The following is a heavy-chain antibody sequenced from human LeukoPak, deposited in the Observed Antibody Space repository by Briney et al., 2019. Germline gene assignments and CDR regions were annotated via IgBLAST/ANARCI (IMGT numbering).Heavy chain of an antibody. D-gene: IGHD3-22*01. Sequence: GGSLRLSCAASRFTFNNYGVNWVRQAPGKGLEWVSSISSSSSYIYYADSVKGRFTISRDNAKNSLYLQMNSLRAEDTAVYYCARGHHYYDSSGSHDYWGQGTLVTVSS. CDR3: ARGHHYYDSSGSHDY. J-gene: IGHJ4*02. CDR2: ISSSSSYI. V-gene: IGHV3-21*01. CDR1: RFTFNNYG.